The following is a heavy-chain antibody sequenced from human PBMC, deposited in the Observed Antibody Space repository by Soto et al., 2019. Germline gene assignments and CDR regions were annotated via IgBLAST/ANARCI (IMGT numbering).Heavy chain of an antibody. V-gene: IGHV3-7*04. CDR3: VRARVDY. CDR2: IKGDGSEK. CDR1: GFTFNNYW. J-gene: IGHJ4*02. Sequence: GGSLRLSCAVSGFTFNNYWMTWVRQAPGKGLEWVATIKGDGSEKYYGDSLRGRCTISRDNAENSLYLQMNSLRVEDTAIYYCVRARVDYWGQGTLVTVSS.